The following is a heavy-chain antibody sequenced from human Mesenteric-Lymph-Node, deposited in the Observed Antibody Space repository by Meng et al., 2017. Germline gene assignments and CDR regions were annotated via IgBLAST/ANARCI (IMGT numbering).Heavy chain of an antibody. J-gene: IGHJ6*02. CDR2: ISWDGGGT. CDR3: AKDFGGNGYYYYGMHV. V-gene: IGHV3-43*01. D-gene: IGHD4-23*01. Sequence: GESLKISCAASGFTFNDYVMHWVRQAPGKGLEWVSLISWDGGGTYYADSVKGRFTISRDNSKNSLYLQMNSLRTEDTALYYCAKDFGGNGYYYYGMHVWGQGTTVTVSS. CDR1: GFTFNDYV.